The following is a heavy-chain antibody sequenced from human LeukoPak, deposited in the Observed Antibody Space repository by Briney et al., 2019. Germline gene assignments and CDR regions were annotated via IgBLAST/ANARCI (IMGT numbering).Heavy chain of an antibody. CDR3: ARGSGSYDFDY. Sequence: PSETLSLTCTGSGGSISRGSYYWGWIRQPPGKGLEWIGSTYYSGSTYYNPSLKSRVTTSVDMSKNRFSLKLTSATAADTAVYYCARGSGSYDFDYWGQGTLVTVSS. CDR2: TYYSGST. J-gene: IGHJ4*02. D-gene: IGHD1-26*01. V-gene: IGHV4-39*01. CDR1: GGSISRGSYY.